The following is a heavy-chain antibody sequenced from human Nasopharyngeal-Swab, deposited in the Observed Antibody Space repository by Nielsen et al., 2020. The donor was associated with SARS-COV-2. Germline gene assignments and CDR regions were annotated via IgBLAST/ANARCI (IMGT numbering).Heavy chain of an antibody. D-gene: IGHD3-10*01. Sequence: GESLKISCKASGYTFTGYYMNWVRQAPGQGLEWMGIINPSGGSTSYAQKFQGRVTMTRDTSTSTVYMELSSLRSEDTAMYYCARDLKGQIIYYYYGMDVWGQGTTVTVPS. CDR2: INPSGGST. J-gene: IGHJ6*02. CDR3: ARDLKGQIIYYYYGMDV. V-gene: IGHV1-46*01. CDR1: GYTFTGYY.